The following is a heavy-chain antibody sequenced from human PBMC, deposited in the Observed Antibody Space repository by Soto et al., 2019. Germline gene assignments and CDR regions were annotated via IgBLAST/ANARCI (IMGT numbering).Heavy chain of an antibody. CDR1: GGTFSSYA. Sequence: QVQLVQSGAEVKKPGSSVKVSCKASGGTFSSYAISWVRQAPGQGLEWMGGIIPIFGIANYAQKFQGRVTXXAXEXXSTAYMELSSLRSEDTAVYYCASRARIAVAGTEGYWGQGTLVTVSS. D-gene: IGHD6-19*01. CDR2: IIPIFGIA. J-gene: IGHJ4*02. CDR3: ASRARIAVAGTEGY. V-gene: IGHV1-69*12.